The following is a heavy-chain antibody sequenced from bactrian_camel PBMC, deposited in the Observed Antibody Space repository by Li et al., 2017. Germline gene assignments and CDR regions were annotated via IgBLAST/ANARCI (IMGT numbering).Heavy chain of an antibody. J-gene: IGHJ4*01. D-gene: IGHD6*01. V-gene: IGHV3S40*01. Sequence: DVQLVESGGGLVQPGGSLRLFCAASEFTFSTYGMTWVRQVPGKGLEWVSGITPDGGSTYYANSVKGRFTISRDNAKNTVDLQINSLKSEDTALYYCTYVWYIWGQGTQVTVS. CDR2: ITPDGGST. CDR1: EFTFSTYG. CDR3: TYVWYI.